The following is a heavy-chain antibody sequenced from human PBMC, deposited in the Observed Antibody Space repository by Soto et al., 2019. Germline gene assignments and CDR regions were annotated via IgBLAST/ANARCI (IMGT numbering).Heavy chain of an antibody. D-gene: IGHD7-27*01. CDR2: MIWNSGKT. CDR1: GSTSDNYG. CDR3: GKDLSPWGLES. Sequence: EVQLVESGGGLVQPGRSLRLACAVSGSTSDNYGMHWVRQGPGKGLEWVSGMIWNSGKTGYADSVKGRFTISRDNAKNSLSLQMNSLRVEDTAVYYCGKDLSPWGLESWGQGTLVTVSS. J-gene: IGHJ4*02. V-gene: IGHV3-9*02.